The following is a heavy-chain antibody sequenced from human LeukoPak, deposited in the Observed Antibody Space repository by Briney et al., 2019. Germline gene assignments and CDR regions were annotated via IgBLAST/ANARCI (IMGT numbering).Heavy chain of an antibody. CDR3: ARDWRYSSSWSGGVLPYYYYYYGMDV. CDR1: GGSISSYY. V-gene: IGHV4-59*01. J-gene: IGHJ6*02. D-gene: IGHD6-13*01. CDR2: IYYSGST. Sequence: SETLSLTCTVSGGSISSYYWSWIPQPRGKGLECIGYIYYSGSTHYNPSLKSRVTISVDTPQNQFSLKLSSVTAADTAVYYCARDWRYSSSWSGGVLPYYYYYYGMDVWGQGTTVTVSS.